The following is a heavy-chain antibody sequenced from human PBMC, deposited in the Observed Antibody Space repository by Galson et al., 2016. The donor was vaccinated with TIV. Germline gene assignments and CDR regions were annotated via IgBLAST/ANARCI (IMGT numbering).Heavy chain of an antibody. CDR3: GREGLNWGNFDY. D-gene: IGHD7-27*01. Sequence: SVKVSCKGSGYTFTSYYIHWVRQAPGQGLEWMGRINPSGGDATYAQKFQGRVILTRDTSTSTIYMDLSSLTSDDTPVYFCGREGLNWGNFDYWGQGTLGTVSS. CDR2: INPSGGDA. J-gene: IGHJ4*02. CDR1: GYTFTSYY. V-gene: IGHV1-46*03.